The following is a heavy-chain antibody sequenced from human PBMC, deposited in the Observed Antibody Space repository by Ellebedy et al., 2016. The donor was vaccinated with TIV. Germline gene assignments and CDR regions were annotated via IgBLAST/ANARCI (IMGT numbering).Heavy chain of an antibody. CDR1: GGSISSYY. V-gene: IGHV4-59*08. CDR3: ASPPPGRDGWMEYYY. Sequence: MPSETLSLTCTVSGGSISSYYWSWIRQPPGKGLEWIGYIYYSGSTNYNPSLKSRVTISVDTSKNQFSLKLSSVTAADTAVYYCASPPPGRDGWMEYYYWGQGTLVTVSS. D-gene: IGHD5-24*01. CDR2: IYYSGST. J-gene: IGHJ4*02.